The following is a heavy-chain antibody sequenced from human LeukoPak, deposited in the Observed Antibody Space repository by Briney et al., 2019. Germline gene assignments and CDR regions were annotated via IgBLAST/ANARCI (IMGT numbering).Heavy chain of an antibody. V-gene: IGHV1-69*13. D-gene: IGHD3-22*01. Sequence: SVKVSCKASGGTFSSYAISWVRQAPGQGLEWMGGIIPIFGAANYAQKFQGRVTITADGSTSTAYMELSSLRSEDTAVYYCARGLNYYDSSGYSIFDYWGQGTLVTVSS. CDR1: GGTFSSYA. J-gene: IGHJ4*02. CDR2: IIPIFGAA. CDR3: ARGLNYYDSSGYSIFDY.